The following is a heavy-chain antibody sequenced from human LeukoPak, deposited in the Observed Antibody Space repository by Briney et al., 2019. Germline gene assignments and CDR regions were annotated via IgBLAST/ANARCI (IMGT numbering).Heavy chain of an antibody. CDR2: IYYRGST. CDR1: GGSIGSGGYY. J-gene: IGHJ3*02. Sequence: SETLSLTCTVSGGSIGSGGYYWSWIRQHPGKGLEWIGYIYYRGSTYYNPSLKSRVTISVDTSKNQFSLRLTSVTAADTAVYYCASIAAAENAALDIWGQGTMVTVSS. CDR3: ASIAAAENAALDI. D-gene: IGHD6-13*01. V-gene: IGHV4-31*03.